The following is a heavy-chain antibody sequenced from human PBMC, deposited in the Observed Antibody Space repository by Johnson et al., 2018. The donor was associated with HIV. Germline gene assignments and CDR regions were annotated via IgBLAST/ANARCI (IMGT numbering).Heavy chain of an antibody. CDR1: GFTFSSYA. J-gene: IGHJ3*02. Sequence: QVQLVESGGGLVQPGGSLRLSCAASGFTFSSYAMHWVRQAPGKGLEWVAVISYDGSNKYYADSVKGRFTISRDNSKNTLYLQMNSLRAEDTAVYYCARETYNWAGGDAFDIWGQGTMVTVSS. CDR2: ISYDGSNK. V-gene: IGHV3-30*04. D-gene: IGHD1-20*01. CDR3: ARETYNWAGGDAFDI.